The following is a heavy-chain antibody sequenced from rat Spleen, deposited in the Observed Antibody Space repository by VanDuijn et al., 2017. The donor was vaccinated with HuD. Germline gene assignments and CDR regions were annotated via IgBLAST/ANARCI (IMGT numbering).Heavy chain of an antibody. D-gene: IGHD1-12*02. CDR3: TRGSGYYDGSYY. Sequence: EVQLVESDGGLVQPGRSLKLSCAVSGFTFSNYGLHWIRQAPTKSLEWVASVSPSGGSTYYRDSVKGRFTISRDNSQHTLYLQMNSLRSEDTATYYCTRGSGYYDGSYYWGQGVMVTVSS. V-gene: IGHV5-19*01. CDR2: VSPSGGST. J-gene: IGHJ2*01. CDR1: GFTFSNYG.